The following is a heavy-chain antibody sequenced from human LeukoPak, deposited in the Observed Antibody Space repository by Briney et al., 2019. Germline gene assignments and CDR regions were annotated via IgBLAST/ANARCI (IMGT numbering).Heavy chain of an antibody. D-gene: IGHD3-22*01. CDR1: GGSFSGYY. CDR2: INHSGST. Sequence: SETLSLTCAVYGGSFSGYYWSWIRQPPGQGLEWIGEINHSGSTNYNPSLKSRVTISVNTSKNQFSLKLSSVTAADTAVYYCARGFRITMIVGVGYYFDYWGQGTLVTVSS. J-gene: IGHJ4*02. V-gene: IGHV4-34*01. CDR3: ARGFRITMIVGVGYYFDY.